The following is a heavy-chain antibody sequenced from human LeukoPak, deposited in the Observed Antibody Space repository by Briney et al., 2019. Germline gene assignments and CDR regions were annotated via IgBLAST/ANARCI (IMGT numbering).Heavy chain of an antibody. CDR1: GDSITSGDYY. CDR2: TYYSGST. Sequence: SETLSLTCTVSGDSITSGDYYWSWIRQPPGKGLEWIGYTYYSGSTSYNPSLKSRVTLSVDTSKNQFSLKLSSVTATDTAVYFCARTKKYNWFDPWGQGTPVTVSS. J-gene: IGHJ5*02. V-gene: IGHV4-30-4*01. CDR3: ARTKKYNWFDP.